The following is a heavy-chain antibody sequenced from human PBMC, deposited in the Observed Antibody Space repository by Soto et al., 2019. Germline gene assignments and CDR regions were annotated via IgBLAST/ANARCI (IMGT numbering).Heavy chain of an antibody. Sequence: QVQLVQSGAEVKKPGASVKVSCKASGYTFTSYYMHWVRQAPGQGLEWMGIINPSGGSTSYAQKFQGRATMTRDTSTSTVYRELGSLRSEDTAVYYCAGGNGVYHYFAYGAKGPLVTVPS. V-gene: IGHV1-46*01. CDR3: AGGNGVYHYFAY. CDR2: INPSGGST. J-gene: IGHJ4*02. D-gene: IGHD4-17*01. CDR1: GYTFTSYY.